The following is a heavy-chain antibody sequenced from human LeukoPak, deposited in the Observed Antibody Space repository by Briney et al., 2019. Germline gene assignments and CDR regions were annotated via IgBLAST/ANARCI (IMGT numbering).Heavy chain of an antibody. D-gene: IGHD3-10*01. CDR1: GFTFSRYS. CDR2: ISSSSSYI. J-gene: IGHJ6*03. V-gene: IGHV3-21*01. CDR3: ARDLHGETTGYYYYYYMDV. Sequence: GGPLRLSCAASGFTFSRYSMNWVRQAPGKGLEGVSSISSSSSYIYYEDSVKGRFTISRDNAKNSLYLQMNSLRAEDTAVYYCARDLHGETTGYYYYYYMDVWGKGTTVTVSS.